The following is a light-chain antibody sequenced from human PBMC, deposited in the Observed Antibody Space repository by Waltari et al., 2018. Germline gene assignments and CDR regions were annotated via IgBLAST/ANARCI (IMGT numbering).Light chain of an antibody. Sequence: DIVMTQSPDFLAVSLGERATINCKSSQSLSSTSNSKTYIPWYQQKPGQPPKLLIYWASTRGSGVPDRFSGSGSGTDFTLTISSLQAEDVAVYYCHHYYIPPLTFGQGTRLEIK. CDR3: HHYYIPPLT. J-gene: IGKJ5*01. CDR1: QSLSSTSNSKTY. CDR2: WAS. V-gene: IGKV4-1*01.